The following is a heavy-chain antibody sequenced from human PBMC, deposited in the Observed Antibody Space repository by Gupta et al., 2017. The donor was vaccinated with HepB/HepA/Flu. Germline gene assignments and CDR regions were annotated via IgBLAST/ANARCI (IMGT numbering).Heavy chain of an antibody. CDR3: ARDPSSGYYINFDY. J-gene: IGHJ4*02. V-gene: IGHV1-2*04. D-gene: IGHD3-3*01. Sequence: QVHLVQSGAAVKKPGASVMVSGKASDYTFTGYYIHWVRQAPGQGLDWMGWINPSSGGTNYAQKVQGWVTMTRDTSISTAYMELGRLRSDDTAVYYCARDPSSGYYINFDYWGQGTLVTVSS. CDR2: INPSSGGT. CDR1: DYTFTGYY.